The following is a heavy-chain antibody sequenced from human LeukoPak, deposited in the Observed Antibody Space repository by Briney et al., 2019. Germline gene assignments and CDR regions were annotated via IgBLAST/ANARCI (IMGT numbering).Heavy chain of an antibody. CDR3: ARGANTGLIWPPPRAFDI. CDR1: GGSISSGSYY. J-gene: IGHJ3*02. V-gene: IGHV4-61*01. D-gene: IGHD2-21*01. Sequence: PSETLSLTCTVSGGSISSGSYYWSWIRQPPGKGLEWIGYIYYSGSTNYNPSLKSRVTISVDTSKNQFSLKLSSVTAADTAVYYCARGANTGLIWPPPRAFDIWGQGTMVTVSS. CDR2: IYYSGST.